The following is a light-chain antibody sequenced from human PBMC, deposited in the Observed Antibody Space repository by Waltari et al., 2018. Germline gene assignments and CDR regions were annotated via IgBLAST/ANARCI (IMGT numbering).Light chain of an antibody. CDR1: QSISTW. V-gene: IGKV1-5*03. CDR3: QQHSTYPIT. CDR2: QAS. Sequence: DIQMTQSPSTLSASVGDRVTISCRASQSISTWFAWYHERPGKVPKLLIYQASTLKSGVPSRFSGSGSGTEFTLTVSSLQPDDCATYYCQQHSTYPITFGQGTRLEIQ. J-gene: IGKJ5*01.